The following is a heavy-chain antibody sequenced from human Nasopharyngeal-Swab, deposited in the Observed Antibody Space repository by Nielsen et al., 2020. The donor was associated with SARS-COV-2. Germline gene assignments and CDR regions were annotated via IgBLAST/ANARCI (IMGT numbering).Heavy chain of an antibody. Sequence: GGLLRLSCAASGFTFDDYAMHWVRQAPGKGLEWVSGISWNSGSIGYADSVKGRFTISRDNAKNSLYLQMNSLRAEDTALYYCAKDSSPAAADYYYMDVWGKGTTVTVSS. J-gene: IGHJ6*03. CDR1: GFTFDDYA. CDR2: ISWNSGSI. CDR3: AKDSSPAAADYYYMDV. V-gene: IGHV3-9*01. D-gene: IGHD2-2*01.